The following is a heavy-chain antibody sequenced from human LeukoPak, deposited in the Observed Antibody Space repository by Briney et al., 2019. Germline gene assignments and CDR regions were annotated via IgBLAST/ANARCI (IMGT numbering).Heavy chain of an antibody. CDR1: GFTFSSYA. Sequence: GGSLRLSCAASGFTFSSYAMSWVRQAPEKGLEWVSAISGSGGSTYYADSVKGRFTISRDNSKNTLYLQMNSLRAEDTAVYYCAKVGDDSSGYYQTKTYYFDYWGQGTLVTVSS. V-gene: IGHV3-23*01. D-gene: IGHD3-22*01. CDR2: ISGSGGST. J-gene: IGHJ4*02. CDR3: AKVGDDSSGYYQTKTYYFDY.